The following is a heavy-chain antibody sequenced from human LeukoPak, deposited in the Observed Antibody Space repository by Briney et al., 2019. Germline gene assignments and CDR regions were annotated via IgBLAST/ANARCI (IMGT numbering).Heavy chain of an antibody. V-gene: IGHV1-2*04. D-gene: IGHD6-19*01. CDR1: GYTFTGYY. CDR2: INPNSGGT. J-gene: IGHJ2*01. Sequence: ASVKVSCKASGYTFTGYYIHWVRQAPGQGLEWMGWINPNSGGTNYAQKFQGWVTMTRDTSISTAYMELSRLRSDDTAVYYCATGVSSGWYDCYFDLWGRGTLVTVSS. CDR3: ATGVSSGWYDCYFDL.